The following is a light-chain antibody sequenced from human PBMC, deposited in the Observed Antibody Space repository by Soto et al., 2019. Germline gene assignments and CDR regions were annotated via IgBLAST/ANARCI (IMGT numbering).Light chain of an antibody. CDR1: SSDVGVYNY. CDR3: SSYAGGNTWGYV. Sequence: QSALTQPPSASGSPGQSVTISCTGTSSDVGVYNYVSWYQHPPGKAPKLLIYEVSKRPSGVPDRFSGSKSGNTASLTVSGLQAADEGDYYCSSYAGGNTWGYVFGTGTKVTVL. CDR2: EVS. J-gene: IGLJ1*01. V-gene: IGLV2-8*01.